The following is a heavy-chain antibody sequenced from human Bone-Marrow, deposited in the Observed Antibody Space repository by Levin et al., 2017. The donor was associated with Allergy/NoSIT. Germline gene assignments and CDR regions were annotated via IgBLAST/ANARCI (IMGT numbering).Heavy chain of an antibody. J-gene: IGHJ5*02. Sequence: SQTLSLTCAVYGGSFSEYYWSWIRQPPGKGLEWIGEINLRGTTDYNPSLKSRVTISEDTSKNQLSLKVRSVTAADTAVYYCAREPGYCTGGGCYGGWFDPWGQGTLVTVSS. CDR1: GGSFSEYY. D-gene: IGHD2-15*01. V-gene: IGHV4-34*01. CDR3: AREPGYCTGGGCYGGWFDP. CDR2: INLRGTT.